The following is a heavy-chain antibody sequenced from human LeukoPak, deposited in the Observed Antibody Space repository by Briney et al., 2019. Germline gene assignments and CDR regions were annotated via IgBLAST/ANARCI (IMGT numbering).Heavy chain of an antibody. J-gene: IGHJ4*02. CDR2: ITTSSIYK. CDR3: ATGQGSRWDN. D-gene: IGHD6-13*01. Sequence: GGSLRLSCAASGFTFSSYNMNWVRQAPGKGLEWVSSITTSSIYKYYGDSVKDRFTISRDNAKNSLYLQMDSLRGEDTAVYYCATGQGSRWDNWGLGTLVTVSS. V-gene: IGHV3-21*01. CDR1: GFTFSSYN.